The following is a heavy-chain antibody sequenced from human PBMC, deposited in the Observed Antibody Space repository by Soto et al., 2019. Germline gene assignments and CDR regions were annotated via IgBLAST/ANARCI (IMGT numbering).Heavy chain of an antibody. Sequence: QVQLVQSGAEVKKPGASVKVSCKASGYTFTSYGISWVRQAPGQGLEWMGWISAYNGNTNYAQKLQGRVTMTTATPTSTAYMELRSLRSDDTAVYYCARGQTGITICGVVTRPNWFDPWGQGTLVTVSS. CDR1: GYTFTSYG. CDR3: ARGQTGITICGVVTRPNWFDP. CDR2: ISAYNGNT. D-gene: IGHD3-3*01. J-gene: IGHJ5*02. V-gene: IGHV1-18*01.